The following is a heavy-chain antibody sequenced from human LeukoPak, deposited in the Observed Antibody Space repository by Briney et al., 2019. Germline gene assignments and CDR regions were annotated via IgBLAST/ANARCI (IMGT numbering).Heavy chain of an antibody. Sequence: PSETLSLTCAVYGGSFSAYYWSWIRQPPGKGLEWIGEINHGGSTNYNPSLKSRVTISVDTSKNQFSLRVTSVTAADTAVYYCAREGGPYRPLDYSGQGTLVTVAS. V-gene: IGHV4-34*01. CDR2: INHGGST. CDR1: GGSFSAYY. J-gene: IGHJ4*02. CDR3: AREGGPYRPLDY.